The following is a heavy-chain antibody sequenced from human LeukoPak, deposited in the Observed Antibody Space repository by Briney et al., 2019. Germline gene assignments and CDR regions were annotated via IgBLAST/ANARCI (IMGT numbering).Heavy chain of an antibody. CDR2: IDPSGGST. V-gene: IGHV1-46*01. Sequence: GASVKVSCKASGYTFTTYYMHWVRQAPGQGLEWMGIIDPSGGSTSYAQKFQGRVTMTRDTSTSTVYMELSSLRSDDTAVYYCARGGGGLLLHFDYWGQGTLVTVSS. D-gene: IGHD2-15*01. J-gene: IGHJ4*02. CDR3: ARGGGGLLLHFDY. CDR1: GYTFTTYY.